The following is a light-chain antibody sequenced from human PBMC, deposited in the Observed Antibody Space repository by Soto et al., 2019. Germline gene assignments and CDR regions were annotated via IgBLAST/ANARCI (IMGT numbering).Light chain of an antibody. Sequence: QSVLTQPPSVSGTPGQRVAISCSGSSSNIGSNTVNSYQQLPGTAPKLLIYSNNQRPSGVPDRFSGSKSGTSASLAISGLQSEDEAAYYCAAWDDSLNGYVFGSGTKVTVL. J-gene: IGLJ1*01. V-gene: IGLV1-44*01. CDR1: SSNIGSNT. CDR2: SNN. CDR3: AAWDDSLNGYV.